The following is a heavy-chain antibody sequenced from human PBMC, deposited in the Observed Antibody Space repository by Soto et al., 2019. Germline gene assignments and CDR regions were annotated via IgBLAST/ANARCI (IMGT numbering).Heavy chain of an antibody. J-gene: IGHJ4*02. Sequence: QVQLVQSGVEVKEPGASVKVSCKASGFTFINYGISWVRQAPGQGLEWMGWITGSTGDTNYAQKFQDRLIMTTDTSTDTAYMEVRSLRVDDTAIYYCARDKVGTAADYWGQGTLFTVSS. CDR1: GFTFINYG. CDR3: ARDKVGTAADY. V-gene: IGHV1-18*01. D-gene: IGHD1-26*01. CDR2: ITGSTGDT.